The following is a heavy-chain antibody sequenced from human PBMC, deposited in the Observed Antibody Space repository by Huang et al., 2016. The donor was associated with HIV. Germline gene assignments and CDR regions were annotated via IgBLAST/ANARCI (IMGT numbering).Heavy chain of an antibody. CDR2: SIPIFGTA. J-gene: IGHJ6*02. Sequence: QVQLVQSGAEVKKPGSSVKVSFKASGGTFSTYAISWVRQAPGQGLEWMGGSIPIFGTANYAKKVQGTVTITADECTSTAYMELSSLRSEDTALYYCVRGRTRSSLYDSYYGLDVWGQGTTVTVSS. V-gene: IGHV1-69*01. CDR1: GGTFSTYA. D-gene: IGHD6-6*01. CDR3: VRGRTRSSLYDSYYGLDV.